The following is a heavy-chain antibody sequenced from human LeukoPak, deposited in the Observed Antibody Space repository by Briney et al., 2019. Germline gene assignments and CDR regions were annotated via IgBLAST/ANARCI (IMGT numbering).Heavy chain of an antibody. CDR1: GDFFSGYY. CDR2: INHSGSA. Sequence: PSETLSLTCAVYGDFFSGYYWSWIRQPPGKGLEWIGEINHSGSANYNPSLKSRPTISINTSKNQFSLKLSSVTAADTAVYYCARGGLDSSGYYYGYFDYWGQGTLVTVSS. D-gene: IGHD3-22*01. J-gene: IGHJ4*02. V-gene: IGHV4-34*01. CDR3: ARGGLDSSGYYYGYFDY.